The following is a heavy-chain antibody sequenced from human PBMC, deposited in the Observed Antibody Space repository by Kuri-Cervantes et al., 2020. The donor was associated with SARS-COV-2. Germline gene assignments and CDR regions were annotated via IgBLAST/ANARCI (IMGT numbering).Heavy chain of an antibody. V-gene: IGHV4-39*01. CDR2: IYYTGST. Sequence: SETLSLTCTVSGASISSSSYYWDWNRQPPGKGLEWIGSIYYTGSTYYNPSLKSRVTISVDTSKNQFSLKLTSVTAADTAVYYCARRSYYDFFTGYYIPFYMDVWGKGTTVTVSS. D-gene: IGHD3-9*01. CDR1: GASISSSSYY. CDR3: ARRSYYDFFTGYYIPFYMDV. J-gene: IGHJ6*03.